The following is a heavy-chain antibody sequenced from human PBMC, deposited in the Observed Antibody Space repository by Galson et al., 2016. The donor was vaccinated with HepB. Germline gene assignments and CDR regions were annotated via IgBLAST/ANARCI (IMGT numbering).Heavy chain of an antibody. Sequence: SETLSLTCAVSSGSVSDNSYYWGWIRQPPGKGLEWMGSIYYSGTTYYNPSLKSRDTISVDRSKNQFLLNLTSVNAADTSIYYCWRHGRFLQSHLDHWGQGSLVSCSS. D-gene: IGHD3-3*01. CDR1: SGSVSDNSYY. CDR3: WRHGRFLQSHLDH. CDR2: IYYSGTT. J-gene: IGHJ4*02. V-gene: IGHV4-39*01.